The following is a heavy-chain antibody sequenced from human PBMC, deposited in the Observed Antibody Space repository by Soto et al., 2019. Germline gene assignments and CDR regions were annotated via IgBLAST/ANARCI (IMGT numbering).Heavy chain of an antibody. CDR2: IIPIFGTA. Sequence: QVQLVQSGAEVKKPGSSVKVSCKASGGTFSSYAISWVRQAPGQGLEWMGGIIPIFGTANYAQKFQGRVTIXAXXSTRTAYRELSSLRSEDTAVYYGAREGGQQLAFDYWGQGTLVTVSS. D-gene: IGHD6-13*01. J-gene: IGHJ4*02. CDR3: AREGGQQLAFDY. CDR1: GGTFSSYA. V-gene: IGHV1-69*12.